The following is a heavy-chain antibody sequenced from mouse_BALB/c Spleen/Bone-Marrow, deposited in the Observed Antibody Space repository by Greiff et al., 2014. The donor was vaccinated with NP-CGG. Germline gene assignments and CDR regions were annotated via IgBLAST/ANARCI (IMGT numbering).Heavy chain of an antibody. CDR1: GYTFTNYW. Sequence: VKLMESGAELVRPGTSVKMSCKAAGYTFTNYWIGWVKQRPGHGLEWIGDIYPGGGYTNYNEKFKGKATLTADTSSSTAYMQLSSLTSEGSAIYYCARGYGSSSYDTDYWGQGTSVTVSS. CDR3: ARGYGSSSYDTDY. D-gene: IGHD1-1*01. CDR2: IYPGGGYT. V-gene: IGHV1-63*02. J-gene: IGHJ4*01.